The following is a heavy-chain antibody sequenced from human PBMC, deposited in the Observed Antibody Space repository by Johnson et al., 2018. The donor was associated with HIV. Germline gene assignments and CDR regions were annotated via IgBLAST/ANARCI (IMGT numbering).Heavy chain of an antibody. CDR2: ISYDGSNK. V-gene: IGHV3-30*04. J-gene: IGHJ3*02. CDR3: AKGQSSGYPKDAFDI. CDR1: GFSFSNYA. D-gene: IGHD3-22*01. Sequence: VQLVESGGGVVQPERSLRLSFAASGFSFSNYAIHWVRQAPGKGLEWVAVISYDGSNKYYADSVKGRFTISRDNAKNSLYLQMNSLRTEDTAMYYCAKGQSSGYPKDAFDIWGRGTIVTISS.